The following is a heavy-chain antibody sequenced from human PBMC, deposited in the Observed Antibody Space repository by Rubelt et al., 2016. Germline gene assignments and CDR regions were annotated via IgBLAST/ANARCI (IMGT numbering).Heavy chain of an antibody. Sequence: QVQLVQSGAEVKKPGSSVKVSCKASGGTFSSYAISWVRQAPGQGLEWMGGIIPIFGTANYAQKFKGRVTITADKSTGTAYMELSSLRSEDTAVYYCAREHRYCSGGSCVAFDIWGHGTGVTVSS. CDR1: GGTFSSYA. CDR2: IIPIFGTA. V-gene: IGHV1-69*06. D-gene: IGHD2-15*01. CDR3: AREHRYCSGGSCVAFDI. J-gene: IGHJ3*02.